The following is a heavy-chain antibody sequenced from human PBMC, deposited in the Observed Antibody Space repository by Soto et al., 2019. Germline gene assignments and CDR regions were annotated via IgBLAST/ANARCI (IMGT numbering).Heavy chain of an antibody. CDR2: ISSNGGST. CDR3: VKDRSYYDFWSGYPRAYYYGMDV. J-gene: IGHJ6*02. CDR1: GFTFSSYA. V-gene: IGHV3-64D*08. D-gene: IGHD3-3*01. Sequence: PGGSLRLSCSASGFTFSSYAMHWVRQAPGKGLEYVSAISSNGGSTYYADSVKGRFTISRDNSKDTLYLQMSSLRAEDTAVYYCVKDRSYYDFWSGYPRAYYYGMDVWGQGTTVTVSS.